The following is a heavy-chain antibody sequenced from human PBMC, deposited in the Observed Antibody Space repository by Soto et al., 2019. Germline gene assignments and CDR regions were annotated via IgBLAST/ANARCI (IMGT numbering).Heavy chain of an antibody. CDR2: IYPGDSDT. CDR1: GYSFTSYW. J-gene: IGHJ4*02. CDR3: ANAKTKWLLDY. D-gene: IGHD5-18*01. V-gene: IGHV5-51*01. Sequence: GESLKISCKGSGYSFTSYWIGWVRQMPGKGLEWMEIIYPGDSDTRYSPSFQGQVTISADKSISTAYLQMNSLRAEDTAVYYCANAKTKWLLDYWGQGTLVTVSS.